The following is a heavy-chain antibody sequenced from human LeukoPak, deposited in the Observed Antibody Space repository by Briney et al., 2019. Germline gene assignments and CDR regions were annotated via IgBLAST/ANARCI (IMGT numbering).Heavy chain of an antibody. D-gene: IGHD1-26*01. V-gene: IGHV3-30-3*01. Sequence: GRSLRLSCAASGFTFSSCAMHWVRQAPGKGLEWVAVISYDGSNKYYADSVKGRFTISRDNSKNTLYLQMNSLRAEDTAVYYCARGQWEPIGFYYYGMDVWGQGTTVTVSS. CDR2: ISYDGSNK. J-gene: IGHJ6*02. CDR3: ARGQWEPIGFYYYGMDV. CDR1: GFTFSSCA.